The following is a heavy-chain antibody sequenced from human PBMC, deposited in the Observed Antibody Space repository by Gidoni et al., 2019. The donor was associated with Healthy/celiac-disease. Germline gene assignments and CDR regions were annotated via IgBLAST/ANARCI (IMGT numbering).Heavy chain of an antibody. CDR2: ISAYNGNT. J-gene: IGHJ4*02. V-gene: IGHV1-18*01. CDR1: GYTFPSYG. D-gene: IGHD1-26*01. Sequence: QVQLVQSGAEVKKPGASVKVSCKSSGYTFPSYGISWVRQAPGQGLEWMGWISAYNGNTNYAQKLQGRVTMTTDTSTSTAYMELRSLRSDDTAVYYCARDLYEGIVGATAFDYWGQGTLVTVSS. CDR3: ARDLYEGIVGATAFDY.